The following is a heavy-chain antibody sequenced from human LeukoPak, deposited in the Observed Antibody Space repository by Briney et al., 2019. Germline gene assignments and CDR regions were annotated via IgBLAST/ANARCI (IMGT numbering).Heavy chain of an antibody. CDR3: AKVGDSSSWNGPYGY. CDR1: GFTFSSYG. V-gene: IGHV3-23*01. CDR2: ISGSGGST. D-gene: IGHD6-13*01. Sequence: PGGSLRLSCAASGFTFSSYGMSWVRQAPGKGLEWVSAISGSGGSTYYADSVKGRFTISRDNSKNTLYLQMNSLRAEDTAVYYCAKVGDSSSWNGPYGYWGQGTLVTVSS. J-gene: IGHJ4*02.